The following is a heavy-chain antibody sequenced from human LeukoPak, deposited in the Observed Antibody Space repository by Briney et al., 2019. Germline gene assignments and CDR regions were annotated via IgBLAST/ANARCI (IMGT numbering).Heavy chain of an antibody. V-gene: IGHV4-4*07. J-gene: IGHJ5*02. CDR3: ASDLTVPPYNWFDP. CDR1: GGSIRSSH. D-gene: IGHD7-27*01. CDR2: IYNSGGT. Sequence: SETLSLTCTVSGGSIRSSHWSWIRQPAGKGLEWIAIIYNSGGTNYNPSLKSRVTISRDTSKNQFSLTLASVTAADTAVYYCASDLTVPPYNWFDPWGQGTLVTVSS.